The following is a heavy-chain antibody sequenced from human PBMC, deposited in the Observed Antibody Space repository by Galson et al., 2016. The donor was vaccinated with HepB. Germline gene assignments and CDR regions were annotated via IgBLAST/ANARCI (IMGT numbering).Heavy chain of an antibody. CDR2: ISGSAGGT. D-gene: IGHD2-2*01. J-gene: IGHJ6*02. CDR3: AKPHWSSTRCYSDYYNYELVV. Sequence: SLRLSCAASGFAFSNYAMGWVRQAPGKGLEWVSAISGSAGGTYYTDSVKGRFTISRDNSKNTLYLQMDSLRAEDTAVYYCAKPHWSSTRCYSDYYNYELVVWGQGTTVTVSS. CDR1: GFAFSNYA. V-gene: IGHV3-23*01.